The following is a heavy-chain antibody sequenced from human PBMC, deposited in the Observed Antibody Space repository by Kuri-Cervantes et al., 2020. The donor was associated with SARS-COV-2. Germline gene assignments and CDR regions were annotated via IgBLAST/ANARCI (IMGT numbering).Heavy chain of an antibody. CDR2: IYSGGST. D-gene: IGHD2-21*01. CDR3: ARETYCGGDCYSGFDY. Sequence: GGSLRLSCAASGFTFSSYAMSWVRQAPGKGLEWVSVIYSGGSTYYADSVKGRFTISRDNAKNSLYLQMNSLRAEDTALYYCARETYCGGDCYSGFDYWGQGTLVTVSS. J-gene: IGHJ4*02. CDR1: GFTFSSYA. V-gene: IGHV3-23*03.